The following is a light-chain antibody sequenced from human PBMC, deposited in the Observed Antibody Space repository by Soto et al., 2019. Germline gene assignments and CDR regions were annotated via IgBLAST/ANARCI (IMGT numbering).Light chain of an antibody. CDR1: QTVTSNY. J-gene: IGKJ1*01. Sequence: EIVLTQSPGTLSLSPGERATLSCRASQTVTSNYLAWYQRKPGQAPRLLIYGASSMATDIPDRFSVSGSVTDFTLAITGLEPEDCAVYDFQQYAGSPSTFGQRTKVEIK. V-gene: IGKV3-20*01. CDR2: GAS. CDR3: QQYAGSPST.